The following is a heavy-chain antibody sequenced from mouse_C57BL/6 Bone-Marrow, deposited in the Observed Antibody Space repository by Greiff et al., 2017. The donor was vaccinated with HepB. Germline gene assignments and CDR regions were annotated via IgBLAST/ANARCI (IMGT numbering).Heavy chain of an antibody. CDR1: GYAFSSSW. J-gene: IGHJ2*01. Sequence: QVQLQHSGPELVKPGASVKISCKASGYAFSSSWMNWVKQRPGKGLEWIGRIYPGDGDTNYNGKFKGKATLTADKSSSTAYMQLSSLTSEDSAVYFCAVYGSYDYWGQGTTLTVSS. D-gene: IGHD2-1*01. CDR3: AVYGSYDY. V-gene: IGHV1-82*01. CDR2: IYPGDGDT.